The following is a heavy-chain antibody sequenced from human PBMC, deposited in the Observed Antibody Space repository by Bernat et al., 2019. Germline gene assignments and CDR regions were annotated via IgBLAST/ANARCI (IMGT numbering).Heavy chain of an antibody. CDR2: IYSGGST. CDR3: ARDRAAGYCSSTSCYGGYYYMDV. J-gene: IGHJ6*03. D-gene: IGHD2-2*03. V-gene: IGHV3-53*01. Sequence: EVQLVESGGGLIQPGGSLRLSCAASGFTVSSNYMSWVRQAPGKGLEWVSVIYSGGSTYYADSVKGRFTISRDNSKNTLYLQMNSLRAEDTAVYYCARDRAAGYCSSTSCYGGYYYMDVWGKGTTVTVSS. CDR1: GFTVSSNY.